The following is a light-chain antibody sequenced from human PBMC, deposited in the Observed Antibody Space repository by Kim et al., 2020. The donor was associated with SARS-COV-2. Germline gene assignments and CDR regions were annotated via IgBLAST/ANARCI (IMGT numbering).Light chain of an antibody. J-gene: IGLJ3*02. Sequence: KTVTISCTRSSGSIASNYVQWYQQRPGSAPTTVIYEDKQRPSGVPDRFSGSIDSASNSASLTISGLKTEDEADYYCQCYDSSNHWVFGGGTQLTVL. CDR2: EDK. CDR1: SGSIASNY. V-gene: IGLV6-57*03. CDR3: QCYDSSNHWV.